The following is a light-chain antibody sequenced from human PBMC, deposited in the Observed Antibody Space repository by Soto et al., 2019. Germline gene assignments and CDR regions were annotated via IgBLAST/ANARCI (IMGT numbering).Light chain of an antibody. J-gene: IGLJ3*02. CDR3: ATWDNSLSGWL. Sequence: QSVLTQTPSASGTHGQTITISCSGATSNIGSNPVGWFQQLPGTAPRLLIYSDDQRPSGVPDRISGSKSGTSASLAIRVIQSEDQADYYCATWDNSLSGWLFGGGTKLTVL. CDR2: SDD. CDR1: TSNIGSNP. V-gene: IGLV1-44*01.